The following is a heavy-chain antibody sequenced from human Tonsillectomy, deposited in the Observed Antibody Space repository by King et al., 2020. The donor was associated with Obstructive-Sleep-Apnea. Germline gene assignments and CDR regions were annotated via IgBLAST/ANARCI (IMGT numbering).Heavy chain of an antibody. CDR3: ARERELKLGWLVMTGDAFDI. J-gene: IGHJ3*02. Sequence: QLVQSGGGLVKPGGSLRLSCAGSGFTFSDYYMSWIRQAPGKGLEWVSYISSRSSYTNYADSVKGRFTISRDNAKNSLYLQMNSLRAEDTAVYYCARERELKLGWLVMTGDAFDIWGQGTMVTVSS. CDR1: GFTFSDYY. V-gene: IGHV3-11*06. CDR2: ISSRSSYT. D-gene: IGHD3-3*01.